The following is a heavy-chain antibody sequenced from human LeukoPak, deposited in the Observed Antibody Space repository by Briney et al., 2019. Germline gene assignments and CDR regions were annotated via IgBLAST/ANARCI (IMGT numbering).Heavy chain of an antibody. D-gene: IGHD6-19*01. CDR1: GFTFSSYA. Sequence: PGGSLRLSCAASGFTFSSYAMSWVRQAPGKGLEWVSAISGGGGSTYYADSVKGRFTISRDNSKNTLYLQMDSLRAEDTAVYYCAKDLGTYSSGWLVYWGQGTLVTVSS. V-gene: IGHV3-23*01. CDR3: AKDLGTYSSGWLVY. J-gene: IGHJ4*02. CDR2: ISGGGGST.